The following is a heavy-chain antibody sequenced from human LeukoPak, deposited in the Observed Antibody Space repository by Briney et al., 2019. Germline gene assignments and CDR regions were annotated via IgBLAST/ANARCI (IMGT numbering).Heavy chain of an antibody. D-gene: IGHD6-19*01. Sequence: GGSLRLSCAVSGFTVSSIYMSWVRQAPGKGLVWVSRINSDGSRTTYADSVKGRFTISRDNAKNTLHLQMNSLRAEDTAVYYCARDVQAGPGYWGQGTLVTVSS. CDR3: ARDVQAGPGY. V-gene: IGHV3-74*01. CDR2: INSDGSRT. CDR1: GFTVSSIY. J-gene: IGHJ4*02.